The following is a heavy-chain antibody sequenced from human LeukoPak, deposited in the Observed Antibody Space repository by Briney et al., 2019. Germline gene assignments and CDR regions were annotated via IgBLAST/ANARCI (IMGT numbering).Heavy chain of an antibody. CDR2: TIPIFGTA. J-gene: IGHJ6*03. V-gene: IGHV1-69*01. D-gene: IGHD6-13*01. Sequence: SVKVSCKASGGTFSSYAISWVRQAPGQGLEWMGGTIPIFGTANYAQKFQGRVTITADESTSTAYMELSSLRSEDTAVYYCARENISPGIAAPSDYYYYYMDVWGKGTTVTVSS. CDR3: ARENISPGIAAPSDYYYYYMDV. CDR1: GGTFSSYA.